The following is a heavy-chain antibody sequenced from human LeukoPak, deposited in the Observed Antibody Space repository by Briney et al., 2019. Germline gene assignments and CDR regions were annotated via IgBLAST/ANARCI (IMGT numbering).Heavy chain of an antibody. CDR1: GFTFSTYG. CDR2: ISTGSSTM. Sequence: GSLSLSCAASGFTFSTYGMSWVRQAPGKGLEWVSYISTGSSTMYYADSVKGRFTISRDNVKNSLDLQMNSLRAEDTAMYYCARDGTVAASFDYWGQGTLVTVSS. V-gene: IGHV3-48*01. CDR3: ARDGTVAASFDY. D-gene: IGHD6-19*01. J-gene: IGHJ4*02.